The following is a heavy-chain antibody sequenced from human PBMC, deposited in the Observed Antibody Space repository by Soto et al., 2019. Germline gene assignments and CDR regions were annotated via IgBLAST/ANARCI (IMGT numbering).Heavy chain of an antibody. CDR2: ISHSGST. CDR3: ARAERLHVFFRKTWLDP. Sequence: PSETLSLTCAVYGGSLSGYYWSWIRQPPGKGLEWIGEISHSGSTNYNPSLKSRVTISVDMSKNQFYLKVSSVTAADTAVYYCARAERLHVFFRKTWLDPWGQGTLVTVYS. D-gene: IGHD2-15*01. J-gene: IGHJ5*02. CDR1: GGSLSGYY. V-gene: IGHV4-34*01.